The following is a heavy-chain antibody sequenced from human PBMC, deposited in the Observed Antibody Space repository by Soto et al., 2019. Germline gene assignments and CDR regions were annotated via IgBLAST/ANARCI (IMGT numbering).Heavy chain of an antibody. CDR2: INHSGST. D-gene: IGHD6-13*01. J-gene: IGHJ5*02. CDR3: ARHGAAAAGPGAYWFDP. Sequence: PSETLSLTCAVYGGSFSGYYWSWIRQPPGKGLEWIGEINHSGSTNYNPSLKSRVTISVDTSKNQFSLKLSSVTAADTAVYYCARHGAAAAGPGAYWFDPWGQGTLVTVSS. CDR1: GGSFSGYY. V-gene: IGHV4-34*01.